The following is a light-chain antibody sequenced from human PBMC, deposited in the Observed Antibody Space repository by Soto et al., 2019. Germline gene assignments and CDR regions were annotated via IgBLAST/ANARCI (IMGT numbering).Light chain of an antibody. CDR1: QSIRGD. CDR3: QQYNNWPLT. CDR2: HTS. Sequence: EIVMTQSPATLSVSPGESATLSCSASQSIRGDLAWYQQKRGLSPRLVIYHTSTRATGVPAGFSGSGSGTEFSLTISSLQAEDSAVYYSQQYNNWPLTFGGWTKVDIK. J-gene: IGKJ4*01. V-gene: IGKV3-15*01.